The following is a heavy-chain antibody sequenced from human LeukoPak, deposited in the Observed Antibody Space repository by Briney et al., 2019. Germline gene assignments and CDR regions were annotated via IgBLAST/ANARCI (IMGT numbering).Heavy chain of an antibody. J-gene: IGHJ3*02. D-gene: IGHD2-2*02. CDR3: ARLVVPAAISAFDI. V-gene: IGHV1-3*01. CDR1: GYTFTSYA. CDR2: INAGNSNT. Sequence: ASVKVSCKASGYTFTSYAMHWVRQAPGQRLEWMGWINAGNSNTKYSQKFQGRVTITTDESTSTAYMELSSLRSEDTAVYYCARLVVPAAISAFDIWGQGTMVTVSS.